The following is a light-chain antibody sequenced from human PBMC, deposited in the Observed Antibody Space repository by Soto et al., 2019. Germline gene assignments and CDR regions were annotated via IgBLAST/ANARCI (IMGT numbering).Light chain of an antibody. CDR1: SSDIASFNY. CDR3: NSYSSSTFYV. J-gene: IGLJ1*01. CDR2: QVT. V-gene: IGLV2-14*01. Sequence: QSALAQPASVSGSPGQSITISCTGSSSDIASFNYVSWYQQYPGKAPKLLIYQVTSRASGVSHRFSGSKFGDTDSLTISGLQPEDEAEYYCNSYSSSTFYVFGTGTKVTVL.